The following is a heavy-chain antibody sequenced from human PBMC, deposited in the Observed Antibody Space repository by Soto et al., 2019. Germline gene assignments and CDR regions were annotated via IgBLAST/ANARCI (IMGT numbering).Heavy chain of an antibody. CDR2: INHSGST. J-gene: IGHJ6*02. CDR1: GGSFIGYY. Sequence: PSETLSLTCAVYGGSFIGYYWSWIRQPPGKGLEWIGEINHSGSTNYNPSLKSRVTISVDTSKNQFSLKLSSVTAADTAVYYCARDIVLMVYAVMDVWGQGTTVTVSS. V-gene: IGHV4-34*01. D-gene: IGHD2-8*01. CDR3: ARDIVLMVYAVMDV.